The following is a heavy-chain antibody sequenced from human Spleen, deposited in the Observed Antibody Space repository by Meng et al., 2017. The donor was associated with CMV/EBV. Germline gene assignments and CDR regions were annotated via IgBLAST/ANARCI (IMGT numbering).Heavy chain of an antibody. CDR3: TTVGYNWNYVWFDY. D-gene: IGHD1-7*01. V-gene: IGHV3-15*01. J-gene: IGHJ4*02. CDR1: GVTFSNAW. CDR2: IKSKTDGGTT. Sequence: SGVTFSNAWMSWVRQAPGKGLERVGRIKSKTDGGTTDYAAPVKGRFTISRDDSKNTLYLQMNSLKTEDTAVYYCTTVGYNWNYVWFDYWGQGTLVTVSS.